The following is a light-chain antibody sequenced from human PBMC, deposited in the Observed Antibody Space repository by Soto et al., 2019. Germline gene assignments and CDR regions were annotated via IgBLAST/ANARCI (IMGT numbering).Light chain of an antibody. CDR2: DVS. V-gene: IGLV2-14*03. Sequence: QSALTQPASVSGSPGQSLTISCTGTNSDVGGYNYVSWYQQHPGRAPQLMIYDVSHRPSGVSNRFSGSRSGNTASLTISGLQAEDEADYYCSSYATSTTVLFGGGTKLTVL. CDR1: NSDVGGYNY. CDR3: SSYATSTTVL. J-gene: IGLJ2*01.